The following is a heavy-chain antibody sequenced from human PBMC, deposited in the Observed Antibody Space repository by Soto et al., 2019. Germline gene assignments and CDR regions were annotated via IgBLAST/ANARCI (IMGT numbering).Heavy chain of an antibody. Sequence: GESLKISCAASGFTFRNYWMGWVRQAPGKGLEWVANIREDGSQKFYVDSVKGRFTISRDNAKSSVYLQMNSLRGEDTAVYYCARDGGRNFDYWGQGTLVTVSS. J-gene: IGHJ4*02. CDR3: ARDGGRNFDY. D-gene: IGHD3-3*01. CDR1: GFTFRNYW. CDR2: IREDGSQK. V-gene: IGHV3-7*01.